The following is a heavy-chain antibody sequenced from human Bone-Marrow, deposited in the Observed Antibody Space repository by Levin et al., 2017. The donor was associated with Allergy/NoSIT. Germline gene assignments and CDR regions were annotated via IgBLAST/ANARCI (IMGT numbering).Heavy chain of an antibody. CDR2: IYWNDDK. CDR1: GFSLSTSGVG. J-gene: IGHJ5*02. CDR3: AHSRGSTSCYDGVKRGNWFDP. D-gene: IGHD2-2*01. V-gene: IGHV2-5*01. Sequence: SGPTLVKPTQTLTLTCTFSGFSLSTSGVGVGWIRQPPGKALEWLALIYWNDDKRYSPSLKSRLTITKDTSKNQVVLTMTNMDPVDTATYYCAHSRGSTSCYDGVKRGNWFDPWGQGTLVTVSS.